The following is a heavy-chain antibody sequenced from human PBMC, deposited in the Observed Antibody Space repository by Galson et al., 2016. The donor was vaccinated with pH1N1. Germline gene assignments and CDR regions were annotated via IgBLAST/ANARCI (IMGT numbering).Heavy chain of an antibody. CDR2: INRDGSKI. V-gene: IGHV3-7*04. J-gene: IGHJ4*02. D-gene: IGHD3-9*01. Sequence: SLRLSCAASGFTFSNYWVTWVRQAPGKGLEWVANINRDGSKIYYVDSVKGRFIVSRDNGKSSLYLQMNSLRAEDTAVYYCARDLGSTGYLKYWGQGALIIVSS. CDR3: ARDLGSTGYLKY. CDR1: GFTFSNYW.